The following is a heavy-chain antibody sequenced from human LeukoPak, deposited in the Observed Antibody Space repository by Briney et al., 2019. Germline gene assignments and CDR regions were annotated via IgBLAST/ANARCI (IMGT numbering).Heavy chain of an antibody. D-gene: IGHD1-14*01. CDR2: INSDGSGT. V-gene: IGHV3-74*01. CDR3: ARHISKAITEDY. J-gene: IGHJ4*02. CDR1: GFTFSSYW. Sequence: GRSLSLSCAASGFTFSSYWMHWVRRAPGQGLVWVSGINSDGSGTTYAASVKGRFTISRANANNTLYLQMTRMRADDTAVDCCARHISKAITEDYCGEGALFTVSS.